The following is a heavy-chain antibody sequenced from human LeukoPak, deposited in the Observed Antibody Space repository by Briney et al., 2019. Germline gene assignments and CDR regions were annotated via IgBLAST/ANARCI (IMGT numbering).Heavy chain of an antibody. Sequence: GGSLRLSCAASGFTLSSYSMLWVRQAPGKGLEWVSYISSSSSTIYYADSVKGRFTISRDNAKNSLYLQMNTLRAEDTAVYYCARAFAVRAFDIWGQGTMVTVSS. D-gene: IGHD3-3*01. CDR2: ISSSSSTI. V-gene: IGHV3-48*01. CDR3: ARAFAVRAFDI. J-gene: IGHJ3*02. CDR1: GFTLSSYS.